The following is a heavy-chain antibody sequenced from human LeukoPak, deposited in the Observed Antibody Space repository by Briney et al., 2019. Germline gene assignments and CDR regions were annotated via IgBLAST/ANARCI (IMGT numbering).Heavy chain of an antibody. Sequence: PGGSLRLSCVASGFTFSTYAMSWVRQAPGKGLEWVAVISGSGGSTYYADSVKGRFTIARDNSKNTLFLQMNSLRADATAIYYWAKLGGEHRGPFHIWGQGTMVTVSS. CDR1: GFTFSTYA. J-gene: IGHJ3*02. D-gene: IGHD4-17*01. V-gene: IGHV3-23*01. CDR2: ISGSGGST. CDR3: AKLGGEHRGPFHI.